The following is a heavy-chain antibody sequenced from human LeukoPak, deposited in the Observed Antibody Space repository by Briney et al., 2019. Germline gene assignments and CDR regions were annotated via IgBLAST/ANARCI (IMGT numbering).Heavy chain of an antibody. V-gene: IGHV1-2*02. Sequence: ASVKVSCKASGYTFTGYYMHWVRQAPGQGLEWMGWINPNSGGTNYAQKFQGRVTMTRDTSISTAYMELSRLRSDDTAVYYCARSRTAMITCFDYWGQGTLVTVSS. D-gene: IGHD5-18*01. CDR2: INPNSGGT. J-gene: IGHJ4*02. CDR3: ARSRTAMITCFDY. CDR1: GYTFTGYY.